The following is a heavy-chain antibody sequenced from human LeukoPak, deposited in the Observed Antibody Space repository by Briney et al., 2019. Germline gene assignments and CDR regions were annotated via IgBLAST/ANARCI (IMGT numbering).Heavy chain of an antibody. Sequence: ASVKVSCKASGYTFTSFDINWVRQATGQGLEWMGWMNPNNGNTGCVQKFQGRVTMTRNTSISTAYMELSSLRSDDTAVYYCARARITMMAFDVWGQGTVVTVSS. D-gene: IGHD3-22*01. CDR1: GYTFTSFD. CDR3: ARARITMMAFDV. CDR2: MNPNNGNT. J-gene: IGHJ3*01. V-gene: IGHV1-8*01.